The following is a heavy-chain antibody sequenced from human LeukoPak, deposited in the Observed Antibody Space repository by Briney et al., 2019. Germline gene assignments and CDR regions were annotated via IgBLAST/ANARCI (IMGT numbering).Heavy chain of an antibody. D-gene: IGHD2-15*01. V-gene: IGHV4-34*01. J-gene: IGHJ4*02. CDR2: INHSGST. CDR1: GGSFSGYY. CDR3: ARGGYCSGGSCHGGGFDY. Sequence: PSETLSLTCAGYGGSFSGYYWSWIRQPPGKGLEWIGEINHSGSTNYNPSLKSRVTISVDTSKNQFSLKLTSVTAADTAVYYCARGGYCSGGSCHGGGFDYWGQGILVTVSS.